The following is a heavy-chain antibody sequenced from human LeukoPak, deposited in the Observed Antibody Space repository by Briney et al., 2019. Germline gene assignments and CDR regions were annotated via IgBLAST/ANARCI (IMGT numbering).Heavy chain of an antibody. CDR1: GFTFSDYY. Sequence: GGSLRLSCAASGFTFSDYYMSWIRQAPGKGLEWVAYISSSGSTIYYADSVQGRFTISRDKAKNSLYLQMTSLRAEDTAVYYCARDGGHTGDDAFDIWGQGTMVTVSS. D-gene: IGHD3-16*01. CDR2: ISSSGSTI. J-gene: IGHJ3*02. CDR3: ARDGGHTGDDAFDI. V-gene: IGHV3-11*01.